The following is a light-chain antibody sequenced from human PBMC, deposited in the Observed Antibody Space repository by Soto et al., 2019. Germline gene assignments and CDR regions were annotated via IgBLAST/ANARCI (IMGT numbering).Light chain of an antibody. Sequence: QSALAQPASVSGSPGQSISISCTGTSSDVGKYKFVSWYQQHPGKAPKLIIYEATKRPSGVSNRFSGSKSGNTASLTISGLQAEDETDYYCCSHAGSGTLVFGGGTKLTVL. J-gene: IGLJ3*02. CDR2: EAT. CDR3: CSHAGSGTLV. CDR1: SSDVGKYKF. V-gene: IGLV2-23*01.